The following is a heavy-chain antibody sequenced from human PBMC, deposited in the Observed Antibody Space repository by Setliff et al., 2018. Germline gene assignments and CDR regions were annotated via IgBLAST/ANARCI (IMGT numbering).Heavy chain of an antibody. V-gene: IGHV4-39*07. CDR3: ARPHHLVLTNWFDA. J-gene: IGHJ5*02. CDR1: GDSITRSGYY. Sequence: PSETLSLTCSVSGDSITRSGYYWGWVRQSPGKGLEWIGSIYYIGNNDYNPSLKSRVAMSLDTSKNQFSLKLTSVTAADTAVYYCARPHHLVLTNWFDAWGQGIRVTVSS. CDR2: IYYIGNN. D-gene: IGHD1-26*01.